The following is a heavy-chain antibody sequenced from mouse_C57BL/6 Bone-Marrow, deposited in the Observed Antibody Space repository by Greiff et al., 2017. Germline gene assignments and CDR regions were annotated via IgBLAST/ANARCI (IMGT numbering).Heavy chain of an antibody. D-gene: IGHD4-1*01. CDR1: GYTFTTYP. Sequence: QVHVKQSGAELVKPGASVKMSCKASGYTFTTYPIAWMKQTHGKSLAWIGNFHPYNDATKYNEKFKGKATLTVEQSSSTVDVELSRLTSADAAVYYCARLNWDVGYFDYWGQGTTRTVSS. J-gene: IGHJ2*01. V-gene: IGHV1-47*01. CDR3: ARLNWDVGYFDY. CDR2: FHPYNDAT.